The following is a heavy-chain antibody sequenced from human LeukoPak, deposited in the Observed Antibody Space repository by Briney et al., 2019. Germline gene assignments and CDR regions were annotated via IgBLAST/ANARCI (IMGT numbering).Heavy chain of an antibody. D-gene: IGHD2-15*01. CDR1: AFTFNNAW. J-gene: IGHJ4*02. CDR2: IKSKTNGGTT. CDR3: TTCLLAYSFDY. Sequence: GGNLRLSCAASAFTFNNAWMSWVRQAPGQGLEWGGRIKSKTNGGTTDYAAPVTGRFTISRDDSKNTLYLQMNSLKTEDTAVYYCTTCLLAYSFDYWGQGNLVTVSS. V-gene: IGHV3-15*01.